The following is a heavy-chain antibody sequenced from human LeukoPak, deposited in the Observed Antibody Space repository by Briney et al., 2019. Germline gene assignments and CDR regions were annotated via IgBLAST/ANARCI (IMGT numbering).Heavy chain of an antibody. CDR1: GGSISSYY. J-gene: IGHJ4*02. V-gene: IGHV4-4*07. D-gene: IGHD3-22*01. CDR3: ARDSYYDSSGYYLGY. Sequence: PSETLSLTCTVSGGSISSYYWSWIRQPAGKGLEWIGRIYTSGSTNYNPSLKRRVTMSVDTSKNQFSLKLSSVTAADTAVYYCARDSYYDSSGYYLGYWGQGTLVTVSS. CDR2: IYTSGST.